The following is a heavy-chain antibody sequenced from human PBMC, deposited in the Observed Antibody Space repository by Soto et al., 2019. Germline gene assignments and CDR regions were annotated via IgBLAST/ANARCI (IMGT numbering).Heavy chain of an antibody. V-gene: IGHV3-30*18. D-gene: IGHD2-21*02. J-gene: IGHJ6*02. Sequence: GGSLRLSCTPSGFTFSAYGMHWVRQAPGKGLEWVAAISHDGTNKYYGDSVRGRFTISRDNSKNTLYLQMNTLRNEDTAVYYCAKESRSSAVTATRVYGMDVWGQGTTVTVSS. CDR2: ISHDGTNK. CDR3: AKESRSSAVTATRVYGMDV. CDR1: GFTFSAYG.